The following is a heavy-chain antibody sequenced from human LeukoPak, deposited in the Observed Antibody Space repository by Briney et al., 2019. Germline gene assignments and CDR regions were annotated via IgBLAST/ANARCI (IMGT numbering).Heavy chain of an antibody. V-gene: IGHV3-23*01. D-gene: IGHD2-8*01. CDR3: AKAEKVLTRRRYYYYMDV. CDR1: GSTFSSYA. CDR2: ISGSGGST. J-gene: IGHJ6*03. Sequence: PGGSLRLSCAASGSTFSSYAMSWVRQAPGKGLEWVSAISGSGGSTYYADSVKGRFTISRDNSKNTLYLQMNSLRAEDTAVYYCAKAEKVLTRRRYYYYMDVWGKGTTVTVSS.